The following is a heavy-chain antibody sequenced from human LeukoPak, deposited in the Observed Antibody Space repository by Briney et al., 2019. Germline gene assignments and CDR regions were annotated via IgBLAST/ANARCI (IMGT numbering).Heavy chain of an antibody. J-gene: IGHJ4*02. D-gene: IGHD5-18*01. CDR1: GGSISSYY. V-gene: IGHV4-59*08. Sequence: PSETLSLTCTVSGGSISSYYWSWIRQPPGKGLEWIGYIYYSGSTNYNPSLKRRVTISVDTSKNQFSLKLSSVTAADTAVYYCARRTRLDTAMVYFDYWGQGTLVTVSS. CDR2: IYYSGST. CDR3: ARRTRLDTAMVYFDY.